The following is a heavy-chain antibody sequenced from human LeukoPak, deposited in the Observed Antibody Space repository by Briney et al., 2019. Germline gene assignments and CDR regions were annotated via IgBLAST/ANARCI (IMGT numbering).Heavy chain of an antibody. Sequence: GGSLRLSCAASGFTFSSYAMSWVRQAPGKGLEWVSAIGGSGLSTYYADSVRGRFTISRDNSKNTLYLQMNSLRAEDTAVYYCAKAKYSGSYYFDYWGQGTLVTVSS. V-gene: IGHV3-23*01. J-gene: IGHJ4*02. CDR2: IGGSGLST. CDR3: AKAKYSGSYYFDY. D-gene: IGHD1-26*01. CDR1: GFTFSSYA.